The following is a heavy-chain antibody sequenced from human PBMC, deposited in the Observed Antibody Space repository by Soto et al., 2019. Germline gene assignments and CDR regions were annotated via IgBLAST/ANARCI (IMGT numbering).Heavy chain of an antibody. V-gene: IGHV3-23*01. D-gene: IGHD3-3*01. CDR2: ISGSGGST. CDR3: AKDRYDFWSGTDY. CDR1: GFTFSSYV. Sequence: GWSLRLSCAASGFTFSSYVMSWVRQAPGKGLEWVSAISGSGGSTYYADSVKGRFTISRENSKNTLYLQMNSLRAEDTAVYYCAKDRYDFWSGTDYWGQGTLVTGSS. J-gene: IGHJ4*02.